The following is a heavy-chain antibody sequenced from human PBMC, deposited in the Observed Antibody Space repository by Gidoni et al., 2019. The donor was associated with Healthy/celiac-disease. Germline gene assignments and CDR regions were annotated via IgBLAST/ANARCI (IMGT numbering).Heavy chain of an antibody. CDR3: AGLGRGVIIDTIDF. J-gene: IGHJ4*02. V-gene: IGHV4-39*01. CDR1: GGSISSSSYY. Sequence: QLPLQESGPGLVTPSETLSLTCTVSGGSISSSSYYWGWSRQPPGKGLEWIGSIYYSGSTSYDPSLKSRVTISVDTSMNHFSLKLSSVTAADTAVYYCAGLGRGVIIDTIDFWGQGTLVTVSS. D-gene: IGHD3-10*01. CDR2: IYYSGST.